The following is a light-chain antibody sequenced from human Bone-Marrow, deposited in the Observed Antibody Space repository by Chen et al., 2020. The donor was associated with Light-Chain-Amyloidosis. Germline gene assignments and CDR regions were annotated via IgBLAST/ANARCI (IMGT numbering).Light chain of an antibody. J-gene: IGLJ3*02. CDR2: EVS. CDR3: SSFTNSNTWV. CDR1: SSDIGNWNP. V-gene: IGLV2-18*02. Sequence: QSALTPPPSVSGSPGQSVTISCTGTSSDIGNWNPVSWHPQPPGTAPKLMIYEVSNRPSGVPDRFSGSKSGNTASLTISGLQAEDEANYYCSSFTNSNTWVFGGGTRLTVL.